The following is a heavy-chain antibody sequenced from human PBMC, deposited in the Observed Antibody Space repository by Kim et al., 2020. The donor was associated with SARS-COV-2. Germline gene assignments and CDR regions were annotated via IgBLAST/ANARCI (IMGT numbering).Heavy chain of an antibody. CDR3: ARGGFGGN. Sequence: GGSLRLSCAASGFTFSSYAMHWVRQAPGKGLEWVAVISYDGSNKYYADSVKGRFTISRDNSKNTLYLQMNSLRAEDTAVYYWARGGFGGNWGQGTLVTVSS. CDR1: GFTFSSYA. CDR2: ISYDGSNK. V-gene: IGHV3-30*04. D-gene: IGHD3-10*01. J-gene: IGHJ4*02.